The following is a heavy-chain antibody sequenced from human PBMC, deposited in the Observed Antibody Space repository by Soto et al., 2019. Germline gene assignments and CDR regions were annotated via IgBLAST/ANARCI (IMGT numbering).Heavy chain of an antibody. J-gene: IGHJ4*02. CDR3: ARGIAYYDFWSGFVY. Sequence: QVQLVESGGGVVQPGSSLRLSCAASGFTFSSYAMHWVRQAPGKGLEWVAVTSYDESNKYYAGSVKGLFTISRDNSKNTLSLQMHSLRPEDTAVYYCARGIAYYDFWSGFVYWGQGTLITVSS. V-gene: IGHV3-30-3*01. CDR1: GFTFSSYA. D-gene: IGHD3-3*01. CDR2: TSYDESNK.